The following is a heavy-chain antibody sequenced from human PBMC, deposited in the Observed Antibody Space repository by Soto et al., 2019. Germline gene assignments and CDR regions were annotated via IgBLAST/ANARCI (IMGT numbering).Heavy chain of an antibody. V-gene: IGHV3-23*01. Sequence: ESGGDLVQPGGSLRLSCIASGVTFSTYAMSWVRQAPGKGLEWVSAISGSGGTTYYADSVKGRFTISRDNSKNTLYLQMNSLRAEDTAVYYCAKHRAGFGSGSDTYYFDVWGQGTLVTVSS. J-gene: IGHJ4*02. CDR3: AKHRAGFGSGSDTYYFDV. CDR1: GVTFSTYA. CDR2: ISGSGGTT. D-gene: IGHD3-10*01.